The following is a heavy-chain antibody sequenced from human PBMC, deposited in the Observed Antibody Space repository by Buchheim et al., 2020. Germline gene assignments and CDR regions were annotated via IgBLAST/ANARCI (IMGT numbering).Heavy chain of an antibody. Sequence: EVQLLESGGGLVQPGGSLRLSCAASGFTFNTYVMSWVRQAPGKGLEWVSGITSSGGYTLYADSVKGRFTISRDNFKNTLSLQMNSLRDEDTALYYCAKDVRYCSNNRCDSWGQG. CDR3: AKDVRYCSNNRCDS. J-gene: IGHJ5*02. D-gene: IGHD2-2*01. CDR2: ITSSGGYT. V-gene: IGHV3-23*01. CDR1: GFTFNTYV.